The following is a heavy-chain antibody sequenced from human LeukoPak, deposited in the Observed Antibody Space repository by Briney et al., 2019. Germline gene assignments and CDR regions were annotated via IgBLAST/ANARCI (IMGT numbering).Heavy chain of an antibody. CDR2: IYYSGST. J-gene: IGHJ5*02. V-gene: IGHV4-59*12. D-gene: IGHD6-13*01. Sequence: PSETLSLTCTVSGGSISSYYWSWIRQPPGKGLEWIGYIYYSGSTNYNPSLKSRVTISVDTSKNQFSLKLSSVTAADTAVYYCARISSWYLGNWFDPWGQGTLVTVSS. CDR3: ARISSWYLGNWFDP. CDR1: GGSISSYY.